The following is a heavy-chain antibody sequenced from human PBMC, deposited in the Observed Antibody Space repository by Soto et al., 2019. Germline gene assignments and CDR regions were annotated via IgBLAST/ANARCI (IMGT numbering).Heavy chain of an antibody. CDR3: ARPLDCSGGSCYGWFDP. V-gene: IGHV3-21*01. CDR2: ISSSSSYI. J-gene: IGHJ5*02. D-gene: IGHD2-15*01. CDR1: GFTFSSYS. Sequence: EVQLVESGGGLVKPGGSLRLSCAASGFTFSSYSMNWVRQAPGKGLEWVSSISSSSSYIYYADSVKGRFTTSRDNAKNSLYLQMNSLRAEDTAVYYCARPLDCSGGSCYGWFDPWGQGTLVTVSS.